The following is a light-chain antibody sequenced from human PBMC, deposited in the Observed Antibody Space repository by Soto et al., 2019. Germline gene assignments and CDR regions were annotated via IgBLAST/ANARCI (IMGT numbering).Light chain of an antibody. CDR1: QSVSSN. CDR3: EQYNNWPSCT. J-gene: IGKJ1*01. CDR2: GAS. Sequence: EIVMTHSPATLSVSPGAIATLSCRASQSVSSNLAWYQQKPGQAPRILIYGASTRATGIPARFSGSGSGSEFTPANSGLQSEDFVVDYCEQYNNWPSCTVGQGTKVDIK. V-gene: IGKV3-15*01.